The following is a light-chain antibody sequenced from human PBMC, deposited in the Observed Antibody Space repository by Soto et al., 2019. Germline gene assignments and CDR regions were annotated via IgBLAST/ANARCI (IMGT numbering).Light chain of an antibody. J-gene: IGLJ3*02. Sequence: QSALTQPASVSASPGQSITVSCAGTSSDIGYYNYVSWYQQHPGEAPKLIIFDVSNRPPGVSNRFSGSKSGSTASLTISGLQPEDEAYYYCSSFTTSTTWVFGGGTKVTVL. CDR3: SSFTTSTTWV. CDR1: SSDIGYYNY. CDR2: DVS. V-gene: IGLV2-14*03.